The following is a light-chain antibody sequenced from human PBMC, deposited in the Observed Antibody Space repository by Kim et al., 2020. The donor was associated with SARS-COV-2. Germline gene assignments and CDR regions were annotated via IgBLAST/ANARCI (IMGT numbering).Light chain of an antibody. CDR2: GKN. CDR3: NSRDSSGNPGVV. J-gene: IGLJ2*01. V-gene: IGLV3-19*01. Sequence: GQTVRITCQGDSLRSSNSSWYQQKPGQAPVLVIYGKNNRPSGIPDRFSGSSSGNTAALTITGAHAEDEADYYCNSRDSSGNPGVVFGGGTQLTVL. CDR1: SLRSSN.